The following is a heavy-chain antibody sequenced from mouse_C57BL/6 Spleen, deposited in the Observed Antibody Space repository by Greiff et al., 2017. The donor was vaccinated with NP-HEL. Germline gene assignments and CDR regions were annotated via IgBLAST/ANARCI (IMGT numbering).Heavy chain of an antibody. V-gene: IGHV5-4*01. Sequence: DVHLVESGGGLVKPGGSLKLSCAASGFTFSSYAMSWVRQTPEKRLEWVATISDGGSYTYYPDNVKGRFTISRDNAKNNLYLQMSHLKSEDTAMYYCAREGLLFFAYWGQGTLVTVSA. CDR2: ISDGGSYT. D-gene: IGHD2-10*01. CDR1: GFTFSSYA. J-gene: IGHJ3*01. CDR3: AREGLLFFAY.